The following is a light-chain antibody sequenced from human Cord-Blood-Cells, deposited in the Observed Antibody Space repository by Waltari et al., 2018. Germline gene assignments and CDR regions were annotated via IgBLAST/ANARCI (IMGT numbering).Light chain of an antibody. CDR1: QSFVYSNGNNY. Sequence: DVVMTQSQLLPAVPLGKPATICCRSRQSFVYSNGNNYLNWFQQKPGQPPRRLIYKVSNRDSGVPDRFSGSGSGTDFTLNISRVEAEDVGVYYCMQGTHWPPTFGQGTKVEIK. CDR2: KVS. V-gene: IGKV2-30*01. J-gene: IGKJ1*01. CDR3: MQGTHWPPT.